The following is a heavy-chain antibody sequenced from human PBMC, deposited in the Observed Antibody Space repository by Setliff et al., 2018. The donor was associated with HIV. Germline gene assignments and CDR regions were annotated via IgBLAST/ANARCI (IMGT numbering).Heavy chain of an antibody. CDR3: AREGSSWPYYYYYMDV. CDR1: GFTFSGYW. Sequence: GGSLRLSCAASGFTFSGYWMSWVRQAPGKGLEWVANIKQDGSEKYYVDSVKGRFTISRDNAKNSLYLQMNSLRAEDTAVYYCAREGSSWPYYYYYMDVWGKGTTVTVSS. V-gene: IGHV3-7*01. CDR2: IKQDGSEK. J-gene: IGHJ6*03. D-gene: IGHD6-13*01.